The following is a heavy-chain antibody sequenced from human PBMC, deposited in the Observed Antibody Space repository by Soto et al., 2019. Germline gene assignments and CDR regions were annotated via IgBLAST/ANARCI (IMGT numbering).Heavy chain of an antibody. CDR3: ASAPGGSTETFDS. V-gene: IGHV3-30-3*01. Sequence: QVHLVASGGGMVQPGRSLRLACTASGFTFRSYAMHWVRQAPGKGLEWVAVISYSGSNTYYADSVKGRFSISRDISNNTLYLQMNSLRSEDTAVYYCASAPGGSTETFDSWGQGTLVTVSS. D-gene: IGHD3-10*01. J-gene: IGHJ4*02. CDR2: ISYSGSNT. CDR1: GFTFRSYA.